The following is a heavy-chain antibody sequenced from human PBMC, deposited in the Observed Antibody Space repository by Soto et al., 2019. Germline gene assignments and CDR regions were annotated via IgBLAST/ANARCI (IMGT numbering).Heavy chain of an antibody. CDR3: ARVALLADHFAD. J-gene: IGHJ1*01. CDR1: GFTFEDHA. CDR2: INWNGGST. V-gene: IGHV3-20*04. D-gene: IGHD5-12*01. Sequence: EVQLVESGGGVSRPGGSLRLSCAASGFTFEDHAMSWVRQAPGKGLEWVSGINWNGGSTVYAASVKGRFTISRDNAKNYLFLEVKSVRAEDTALYFCARVALLADHFADWGQGTLVTVSS.